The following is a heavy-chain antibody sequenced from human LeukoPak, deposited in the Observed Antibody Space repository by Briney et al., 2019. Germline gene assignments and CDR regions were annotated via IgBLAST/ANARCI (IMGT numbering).Heavy chain of an antibody. CDR1: GFTFSSYS. D-gene: IGHD6-19*01. J-gene: IGHJ4*02. Sequence: PGGSLRLSCAASGFTFSSYSMNWVRQAPGKGLEWVSSISSSSSYIYYADSVKGRFTISRDNAKNSLYLQMNSLRAEDTAVYYCASIPYSSGWSNFDYWGQGTLVTVSS. V-gene: IGHV3-21*01. CDR2: ISSSSSYI. CDR3: ASIPYSSGWSNFDY.